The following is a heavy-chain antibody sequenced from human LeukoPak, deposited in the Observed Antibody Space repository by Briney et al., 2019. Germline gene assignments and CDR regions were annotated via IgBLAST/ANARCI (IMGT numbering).Heavy chain of an antibody. Sequence: GGSLRLSCAASGFTFSSYAMSWVRQAPGKGLGWVSAISGSGGSTYYADSVKGRFTISRDNSKNTLYLQMNSLRAEDTAVYYCAKGDIVVVPAALEFDYWGQGTLVTVSS. CDR3: AKGDIVVVPAALEFDY. D-gene: IGHD2-2*01. CDR2: ISGSGGST. J-gene: IGHJ4*02. V-gene: IGHV3-23*01. CDR1: GFTFSSYA.